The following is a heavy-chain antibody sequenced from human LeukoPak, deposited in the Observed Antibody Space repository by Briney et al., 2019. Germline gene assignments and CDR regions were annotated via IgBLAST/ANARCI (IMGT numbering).Heavy chain of an antibody. CDR1: GYTFTNHW. CDR3: AKTGPTEYYDSRHWYFDL. D-gene: IGHD3-22*01. J-gene: IGHJ2*01. V-gene: IGHV5-10-1*01. Sequence: GESLKISCKGSGYTFTNHWISWVRQMPGKGLEWMGKIDPSDSYTNYSPSFQGHVTISADKSISTAYLQWSSLKASDTAMYYCAKTGPTEYYDSRHWYFDLWGRGTLVTVSS. CDR2: IDPSDSYT.